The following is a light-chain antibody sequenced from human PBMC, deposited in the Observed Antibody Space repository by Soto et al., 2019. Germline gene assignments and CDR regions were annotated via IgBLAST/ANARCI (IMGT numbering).Light chain of an antibody. Sequence: QSVLTQPPSVSGAPGQTVTISCTGSSSNIGAGYDAHWYQQLAGKAPKLLIYGNDNRPSGVPDRFSFSKSGTSASLAIAGLQAEDEADYYCQSYDSSLSAYVFGTGTQLTVL. CDR1: SSNIGAGYD. CDR3: QSYDSSLSAYV. J-gene: IGLJ1*01. V-gene: IGLV1-40*01. CDR2: GND.